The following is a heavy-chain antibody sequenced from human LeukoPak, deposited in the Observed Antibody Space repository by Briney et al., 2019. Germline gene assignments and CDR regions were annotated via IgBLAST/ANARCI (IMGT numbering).Heavy chain of an antibody. J-gene: IGHJ6*02. CDR2: ISGSGGST. V-gene: IGHV3-23*01. CDR3: AKDPAPVVPYGMDV. D-gene: IGHD2-15*01. Sequence: GGSLRLSCAASGFTFSSYAMSWVRQAPGKGLEWVSAISGSGGSTYYADSVKGRFTISRDNSKNTLYLQMNGLRAEDTAVYYCAKDPAPVVPYGMDVWGQGTTVTVSS. CDR1: GFTFSSYA.